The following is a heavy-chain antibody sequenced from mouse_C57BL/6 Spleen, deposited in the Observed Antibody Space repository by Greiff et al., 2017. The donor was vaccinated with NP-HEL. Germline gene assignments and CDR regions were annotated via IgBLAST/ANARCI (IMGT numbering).Heavy chain of an antibody. CDR1: GFTFSSYA. J-gene: IGHJ2*01. D-gene: IGHD2-4*01. Sequence: EVMLVESGGGLVKPGGSLKLSCAASGFTFSSYAMSWVRQTPEKRLEWVATISDGGSYTYYPDNVKGRFTISRDNAKNNLYLQMSHLKSEDTAMYYWARDDYDGEYFDYWGQGTTLTVSS. V-gene: IGHV5-4*01. CDR2: ISDGGSYT. CDR3: ARDDYDGEYFDY.